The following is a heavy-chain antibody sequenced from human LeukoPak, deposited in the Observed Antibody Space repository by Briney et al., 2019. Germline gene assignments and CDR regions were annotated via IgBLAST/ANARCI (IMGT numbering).Heavy chain of an antibody. Sequence: GEPLKISCKASRNIFSNSWITWVRQMPGKGLEWMGRIKPSDSEIIYGPSFQGHVTISADKSISTVYLQWNSLKASDTAVYYCARPGYWGDVWGQGTTVTVSS. D-gene: IGHD7-27*01. CDR2: IKPSDSEI. CDR3: ARPGYWGDV. CDR1: RNIFSNSW. J-gene: IGHJ6*02. V-gene: IGHV5-10-1*01.